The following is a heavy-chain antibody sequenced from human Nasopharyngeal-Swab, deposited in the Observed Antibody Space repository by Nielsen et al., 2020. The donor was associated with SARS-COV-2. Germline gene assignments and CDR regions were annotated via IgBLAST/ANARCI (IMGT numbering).Heavy chain of an antibody. Sequence: GESLKISRAASEFSFSTYGMSWVRQAAGRGLEWVSTITNTGTSRYYADSVRGRFTISRDNSKNTAYLQMNSLRVEDTAIYYCAKRGSGGHFDYWGQGTLVTVSS. V-gene: IGHV3-23*01. CDR2: ITNTGTSR. CDR1: EFSFSTYG. D-gene: IGHD3-10*01. CDR3: AKRGSGGHFDY. J-gene: IGHJ4*02.